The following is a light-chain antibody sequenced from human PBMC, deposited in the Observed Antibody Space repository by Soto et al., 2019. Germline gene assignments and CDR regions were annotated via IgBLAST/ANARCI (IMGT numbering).Light chain of an antibody. J-gene: IGLJ3*02. CDR3: GAWDDSLSGWV. CDR1: SSNIGSNH. V-gene: IGLV1-47*01. Sequence: QSVLTQPPSASETPGQRVTISCSGSSSNIGSNHVYWYQHLPGTAPKLLIYRNYLRPSGVPDRFSASKSGTSASLAISGLRSDDEADYYGGAWDDSLSGWVFGGGTQLTVL. CDR2: RNY.